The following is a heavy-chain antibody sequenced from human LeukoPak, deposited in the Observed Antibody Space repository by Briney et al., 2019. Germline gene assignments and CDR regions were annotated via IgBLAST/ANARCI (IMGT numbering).Heavy chain of an antibody. J-gene: IGHJ6*03. V-gene: IGHV1-18*01. Sequence: ASVKVSCKASGYTFTSYGISWVRQAPGQGLEWMGWISAYNGNTNYAQKLQGRATMTTDTSTSTAYMELRSLRSDDTAVYYCARKPAANYYYYYMDVWGKGTTVTVSS. CDR1: GYTFTSYG. CDR3: ARKPAANYYYYYMDV. CDR2: ISAYNGNT. D-gene: IGHD2-2*01.